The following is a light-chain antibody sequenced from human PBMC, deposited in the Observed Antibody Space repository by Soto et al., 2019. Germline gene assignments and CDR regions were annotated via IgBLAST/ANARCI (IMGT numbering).Light chain of an antibody. CDR2: EVT. V-gene: IGLV2-23*02. CDR1: NSDLGTYNL. CDR3: CSYVGSNIFYV. J-gene: IGLJ1*01. Sequence: QSELAQAASLSGSPGQSITISCTGTNSDLGTYNLVSWYLQHPGKLPKTIIYEVTMRPSGVSKRFSGSKSGNTASLTISGLQAEDEDEYYCCSYVGSNIFYVFGTGTKVTVL.